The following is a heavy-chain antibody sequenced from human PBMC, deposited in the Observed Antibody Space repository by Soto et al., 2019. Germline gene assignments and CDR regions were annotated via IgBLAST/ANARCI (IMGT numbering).Heavy chain of an antibody. V-gene: IGHV3-30*18. CDR1: GFSFTDYG. J-gene: IGHJ4*02. CDR3: AKDPSHGSGSYPYFFDF. D-gene: IGHD3-10*01. CDR2: ISSDGSNK. Sequence: GGSLRLSCAASGFSFTDYGMHWVRQAPGKGLEWVAVISSDGSNKYYADSMKGRFTISRDNSENTVFLQMNSLRAEDTALYYCAKDPSHGSGSYPYFFDFWGQGTLVTVSS.